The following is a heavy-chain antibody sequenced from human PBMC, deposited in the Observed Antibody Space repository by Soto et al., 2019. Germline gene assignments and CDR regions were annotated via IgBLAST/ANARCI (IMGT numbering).Heavy chain of an antibody. J-gene: IGHJ4*02. CDR2: MNSDGSSI. CDR3: AREIATTGLYYFDY. D-gene: IGHD6-13*01. CDR1: GFTFSSYW. V-gene: IGHV3-74*01. Sequence: EVQLVESGGGLVQPGGSLRLSCAASGFTFSSYWMHWVRQAPGKGLVWVSRMNSDGSSITYADSVKGRFTISRDNAKNTMYLQVEGLRAEDTAVYYCAREIATTGLYYFDYWGQGTLGTVPS.